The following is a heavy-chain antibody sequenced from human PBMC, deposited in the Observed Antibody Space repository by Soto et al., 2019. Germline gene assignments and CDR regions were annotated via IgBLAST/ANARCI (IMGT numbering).Heavy chain of an antibody. J-gene: IGHJ6*02. CDR2: ISSSSSTI. V-gene: IGHV3-48*02. CDR3: ANQVDYSRVGYGMDV. Sequence: PGGSLRLSCAASGFTFSSYSMNWVRQAPGKGLEWVSYISSSSSTIYYADSVKGRFTISRDNAKNSLYLQMNSLRDEDTAVYYCANQVDYSRVGYGMDVWGQGTTVTAP. D-gene: IGHD5-12*01. CDR1: GFTFSSYS.